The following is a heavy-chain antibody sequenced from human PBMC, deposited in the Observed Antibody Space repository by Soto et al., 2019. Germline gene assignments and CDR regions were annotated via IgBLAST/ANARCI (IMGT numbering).Heavy chain of an antibody. CDR1: GGTFSSYT. V-gene: IGHV1-69*08. CDR3: AREGEDYDILTGYYYYYDGMDV. Sequence: QVQLVQSGAEVKKPGSSVKVSCKASGGTFSSYTISWVRQAPGQGLEWMGRIIPILGIANYAQKFQGRVTITADKSTSTAYMELSSLRSEDTAVYYCAREGEDYDILTGYYYYYDGMDVWGQGTTVTVSS. CDR2: IIPILGIA. D-gene: IGHD3-9*01. J-gene: IGHJ6*02.